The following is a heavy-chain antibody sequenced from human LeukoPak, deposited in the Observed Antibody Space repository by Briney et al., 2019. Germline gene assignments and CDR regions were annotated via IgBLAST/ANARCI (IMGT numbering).Heavy chain of an antibody. CDR2: MFHSGTT. Sequence: PSETLSLTCTVSGGSISSYYWSWIRQPPGKGLEWIGYMFHSGTTNYNPSLKSRVTISVDTSKNQFSLRLTSVTAADTAVYYCVRTNPWDLTYYFDYWGQGTLVTVSS. V-gene: IGHV4-59*01. D-gene: IGHD1-14*01. CDR1: GGSISSYY. CDR3: VRTNPWDLTYYFDY. J-gene: IGHJ4*02.